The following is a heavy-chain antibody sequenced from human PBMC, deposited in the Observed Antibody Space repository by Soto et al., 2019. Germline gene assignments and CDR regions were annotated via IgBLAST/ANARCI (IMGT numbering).Heavy chain of an antibody. J-gene: IGHJ3*02. CDR3: ALGGTPRQTAAFDI. Sequence: ESLKLSCXGSGYSFTSYWIGGGRQMPGKGLEWMGIIYRGDSDTRYSPYFQGKVTISADKSLSTAYLQWSSLKASDTAMYSCALGGTPRQTAAFDIWGQGTMVTVSS. CDR2: IYRGDSDT. CDR1: GYSFTSYW. V-gene: IGHV5-51*01. D-gene: IGHD3-10*01.